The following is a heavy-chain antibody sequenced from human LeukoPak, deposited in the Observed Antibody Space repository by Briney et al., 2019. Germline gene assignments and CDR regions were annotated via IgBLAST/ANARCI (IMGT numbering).Heavy chain of an antibody. V-gene: IGHV4-34*01. CDR2: ISHSGST. Sequence: SETLSLTCAVYGGSFSGYYWSWIRQPPGKGLEWIGEISHSGSTNYNPSLKSRVTISVDTSKNQFSLKLSSVTAADTAVYYCARYLSVTTLAFDIWGQGTMVTVSS. D-gene: IGHD4-17*01. CDR1: GGSFSGYY. J-gene: IGHJ3*02. CDR3: ARYLSVTTLAFDI.